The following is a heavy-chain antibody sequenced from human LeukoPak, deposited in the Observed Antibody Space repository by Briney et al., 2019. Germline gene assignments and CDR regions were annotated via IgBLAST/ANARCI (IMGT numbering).Heavy chain of an antibody. CDR2: ISGDGRYI. Sequence: GGSLRLSCAASGFTFSSYSMNWVRQAPGKGLEWVSAISGDGRYIYYADSVRGRFTISRDNAENSLYLQMNSLRVEDTAVYYCARAPTVLVGYCSSSSCQADYWGQGTLVTVSS. CDR1: GFTFSSYS. D-gene: IGHD2-2*01. V-gene: IGHV3-21*01. CDR3: ARAPTVLVGYCSSSSCQADY. J-gene: IGHJ4*02.